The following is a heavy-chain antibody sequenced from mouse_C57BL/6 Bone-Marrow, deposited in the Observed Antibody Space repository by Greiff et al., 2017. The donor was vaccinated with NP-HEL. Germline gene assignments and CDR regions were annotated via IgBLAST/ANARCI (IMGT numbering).Heavy chain of an antibody. V-gene: IGHV3-6*01. Sequence: VQLQQSGPGLVKPSQSLSLTCSVTGYSITSGYYWNWIRQFPGNKLEWMGYISYDGSNNYNPSLKNRISITRDTSKNQFFLKLNSVTTEDTATYYCAREGDYYGTGGLYYFDYWGQGTTLTVSS. J-gene: IGHJ2*01. CDR2: ISYDGSN. D-gene: IGHD1-1*01. CDR3: AREGDYYGTGGLYYFDY. CDR1: GYSITSGYY.